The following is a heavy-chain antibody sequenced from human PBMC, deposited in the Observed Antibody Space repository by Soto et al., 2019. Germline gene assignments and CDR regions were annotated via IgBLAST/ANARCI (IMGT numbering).Heavy chain of an antibody. CDR3: AREVVPAAIQENWFDP. Sequence: QVQLQESGPGLVKPSETLSLTCTVSGGSISSYYWCWIRQPPGKGLEWIGYIYYSGSTNYNPALKSRVTISVDTSKNQFSLKLSSVTAADTAVYYCAREVVPAAIQENWFDPWGQGTLVTVSS. V-gene: IGHV4-59*01. CDR1: GGSISSYY. CDR2: IYYSGST. D-gene: IGHD2-2*01. J-gene: IGHJ5*02.